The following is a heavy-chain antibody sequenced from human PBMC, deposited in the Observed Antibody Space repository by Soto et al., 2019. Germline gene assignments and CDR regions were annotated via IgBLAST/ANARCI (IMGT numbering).Heavy chain of an antibody. D-gene: IGHD3-10*01. CDR1: GFTFSSYG. Sequence: QVQLVESGGGVVQPGRSLRLSCAASGFTFSSYGMHWVRQAPGKGLEWVAVIWYDGSNKYYADSVKGRFTISRDNSKNTLYLQMNSMRAEDTAVYYCARDPTGYYYGSGSYTAFDYWGQGTLVTGSS. V-gene: IGHV3-33*01. J-gene: IGHJ4*02. CDR3: ARDPTGYYYGSGSYTAFDY. CDR2: IWYDGSNK.